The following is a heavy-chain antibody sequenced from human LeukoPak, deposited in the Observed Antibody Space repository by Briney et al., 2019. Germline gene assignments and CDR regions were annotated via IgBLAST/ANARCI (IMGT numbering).Heavy chain of an antibody. Sequence: ASVKVSCKASGYTFTGYHLHWVRQAPGQGLEWMGNMNPNSGGTNSAQKFQGRVIMTRDTSISTAYMELNRLRSDDTAVYYCARVLNGWDLQPFDCWGQGTLVTVSS. V-gene: IGHV1-2*02. J-gene: IGHJ4*02. CDR1: GYTFTGYH. CDR2: MNPNSGGT. D-gene: IGHD1-26*01. CDR3: ARVLNGWDLQPFDC.